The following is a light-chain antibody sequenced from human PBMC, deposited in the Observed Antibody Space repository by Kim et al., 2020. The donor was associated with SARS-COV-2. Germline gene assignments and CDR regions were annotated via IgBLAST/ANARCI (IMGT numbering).Light chain of an antibody. Sequence: QSALTQPRSVSGSPGQSVSISCTGTSRDVGGYDFVSWYQQHPGKAPKLMLYDVNKRPSGVPDRFSGSKSGKMASLTISGLQAEDEGDYYCCSYAGRYTWVFGGGTQLTVL. CDR2: DVN. J-gene: IGLJ3*02. V-gene: IGLV2-11*01. CDR1: SRDVGGYDF. CDR3: CSYAGRYTWV.